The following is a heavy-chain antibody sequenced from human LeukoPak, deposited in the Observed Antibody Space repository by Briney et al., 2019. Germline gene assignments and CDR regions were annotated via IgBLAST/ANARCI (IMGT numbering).Heavy chain of an antibody. J-gene: IGHJ4*02. Sequence: GGSLRLSCAASGFTFGNAWMSWVRQTPGKGLEWVGRIRRKTDGGTTDYAAPVKARFTISRDDSKNTLYLQMNSLKTEDTAIYFCTTAVAGPYYFDSWGQGTLVTVSS. CDR3: TTAVAGPYYFDS. CDR1: GFTFGNAW. D-gene: IGHD6-19*01. V-gene: IGHV3-15*01. CDR2: IRRKTDGGTT.